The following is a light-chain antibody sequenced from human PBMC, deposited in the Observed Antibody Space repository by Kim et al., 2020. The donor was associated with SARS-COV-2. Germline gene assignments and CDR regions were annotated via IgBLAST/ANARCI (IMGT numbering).Light chain of an antibody. V-gene: IGLV1-44*01. Sequence: QSVLTQPPSASGTHGQRVTISCSGSSSNIVSNTVNWYQQLPGTAPKLLIYSNNQRPSGVRDRFSGSKSGTSASLAISGLQSEDEADYYCAAWDDSLNGHVFGTGTKVTVL. J-gene: IGLJ1*01. CDR2: SNN. CDR3: AAWDDSLNGHV. CDR1: SSNIVSNT.